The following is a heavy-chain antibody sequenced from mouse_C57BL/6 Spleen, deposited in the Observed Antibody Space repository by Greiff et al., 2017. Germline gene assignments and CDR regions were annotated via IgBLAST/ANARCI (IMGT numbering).Heavy chain of an antibody. CDR3: ARGDYDYDGWYFDV. CDR1: GYTFTSYW. J-gene: IGHJ1*03. D-gene: IGHD2-4*01. V-gene: IGHV1-64*01. Sequence: QVQLQQPGAELVKPGASVKLSCKASGYTFTSYWMHWVKQRPGQGLEWIGMIHPNSGSTNYNEKFKSKATLTVDKSSSTAYMQLSSLTSEDSAVYYCARGDYDYDGWYFDVWGTETTVTVSS. CDR2: IHPNSGST.